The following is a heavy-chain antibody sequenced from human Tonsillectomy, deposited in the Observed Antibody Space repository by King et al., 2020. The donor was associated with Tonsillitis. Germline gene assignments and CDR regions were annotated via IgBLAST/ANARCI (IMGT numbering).Heavy chain of an antibody. J-gene: IGHJ2*01. CDR3: ASLLNPYWYFDL. V-gene: IGHV4-59*08. CDR2: IYDSGST. Sequence: QLQESGPGLVKPSETLSLTCTVSGGSISNYYWSWIRQPPGKGLEWIGYIYDSGSTNYNPSLKSRVTISVDTSKNQFSLKLSSVTAADTAVYHCASLLNPYWYFDLWGRGTLVTVSS. CDR1: GGSISNYY.